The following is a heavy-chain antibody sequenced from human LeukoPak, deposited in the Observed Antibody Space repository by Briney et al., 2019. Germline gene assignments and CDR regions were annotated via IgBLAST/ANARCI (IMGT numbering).Heavy chain of an antibody. Sequence: PGGSLRLSCAASGFTFSSYGMHWVRQAPGKGLESVAFIRYDGSNKYYADSVKGRFTISRDNSKNTLYLQMNSLRAEDTAVYYCAKDPEYCSGGSCYSGPPPDYFDYWGQGTLVTVSS. CDR1: GFTFSSYG. CDR2: IRYDGSNK. CDR3: AKDPEYCSGGSCYSGPPPDYFDY. J-gene: IGHJ4*02. D-gene: IGHD2-15*01. V-gene: IGHV3-30*02.